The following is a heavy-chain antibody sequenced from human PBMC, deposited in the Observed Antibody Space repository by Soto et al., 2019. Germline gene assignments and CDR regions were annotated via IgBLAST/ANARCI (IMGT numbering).Heavy chain of an antibody. D-gene: IGHD6-19*01. J-gene: IGHJ5*02. CDR2: INHSGST. Sequence: QMQLQQWGAGLLKPSETLSLTCAVYGGSFSGYYWSWIRQPPGKGLEWIGEINHSGSTNYNPSLKSRVTISVDTSKNQFSLKLSSVTAADTAVYYCVRHIAVAGTWVGWFDPWGQGTLVTVSS. CDR1: GGSFSGYY. V-gene: IGHV4-34*01. CDR3: VRHIAVAGTWVGWFDP.